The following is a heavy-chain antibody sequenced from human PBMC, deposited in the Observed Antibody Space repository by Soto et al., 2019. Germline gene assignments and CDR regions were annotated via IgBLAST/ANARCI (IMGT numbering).Heavy chain of an antibody. D-gene: IGHD5-18*01. J-gene: IGHJ6*02. V-gene: IGHV1-69*01. CDR3: AGASVDKAMITLDYFYRHYGMDV. CDR2: IIPLFSTA. Sequence: QVQLVQSGAEVRKPGSSVKVSCKASGGTFSNYALSWVRQAPGQGLEWMGGIIPLFSTANYAQKFQGTAPIIADESTSTAYIELSSLRPEDTAVYYCAGASVDKAMITLDYFYRHYGMDVWGQGTTVTVAS. CDR1: GGTFSNYA.